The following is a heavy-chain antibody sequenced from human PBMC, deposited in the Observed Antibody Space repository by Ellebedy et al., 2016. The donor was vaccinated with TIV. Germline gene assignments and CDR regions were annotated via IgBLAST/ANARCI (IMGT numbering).Heavy chain of an antibody. Sequence: GGSLRLXXKGSGYSFTSYWIGWVRQMPGKGLEWMGIIYPGDSDTRYSPSFQGQVTISADKSISTAYLQWSSLKASDTAMYYCARRSWGSGSYEGAFDIWGQGTMVTVSS. CDR2: IYPGDSDT. CDR3: ARRSWGSGSYEGAFDI. J-gene: IGHJ3*02. V-gene: IGHV5-51*01. CDR1: GYSFTSYW. D-gene: IGHD3-10*01.